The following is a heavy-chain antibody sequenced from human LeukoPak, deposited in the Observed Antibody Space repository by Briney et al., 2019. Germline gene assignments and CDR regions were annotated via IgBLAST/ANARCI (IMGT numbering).Heavy chain of an antibody. J-gene: IGHJ4*02. D-gene: IGHD6-19*01. CDR3: AARPTSTAVAPSDY. CDR1: GLTSSSCG. Sequence: PGGSLRLSCAASGLTSSSCGMTWVRQAPGKGLEWVSAISGSGGSTYYADSVKGRFTISRDNSKNTLYLQMSSLRAEDTATYYCAARPTSTAVAPSDYWGQGTLVTVSS. V-gene: IGHV3-23*01. CDR2: ISGSGGST.